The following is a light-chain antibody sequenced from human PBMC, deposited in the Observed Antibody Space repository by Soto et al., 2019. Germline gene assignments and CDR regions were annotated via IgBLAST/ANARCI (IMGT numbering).Light chain of an antibody. CDR2: DSS. CDR1: RSVQNF. CDR3: QRYGSSPLT. Sequence: EIVLTQSPATLSLSPGERATLSCTASRSVQNFLAWYQQKPGQVPRLLIYDSSVRATGIPDRFSGSGSGTDFTLTISRLEPEDLAVYYCQRYGSSPLTFGGGTKVDIK. V-gene: IGKV3-20*01. J-gene: IGKJ4*01.